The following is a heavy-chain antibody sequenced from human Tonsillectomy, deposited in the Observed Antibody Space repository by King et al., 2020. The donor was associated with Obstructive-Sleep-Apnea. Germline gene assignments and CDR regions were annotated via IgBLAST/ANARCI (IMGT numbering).Heavy chain of an antibody. Sequence: VQLVESGGGLVQPGGSLRLSCAASGFTFSDYWMHWFRQTPGKGLEWVSRIKTDGSAAQYADSVGGRFTISRDNAKRTVYLQMNSLRAEDTAVYYCARPAQWFGDNFFDPWGQGTLVTVSS. D-gene: IGHD3-10*01. CDR1: GFTFSDYW. CDR3: ARPAQWFGDNFFDP. CDR2: IKTDGSAA. V-gene: IGHV3-74*03. J-gene: IGHJ5*02.